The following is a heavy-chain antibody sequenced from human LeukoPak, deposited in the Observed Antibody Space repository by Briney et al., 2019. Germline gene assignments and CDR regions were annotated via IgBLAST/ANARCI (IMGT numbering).Heavy chain of an antibody. CDR3: ARELWFGESSGFDY. V-gene: IGHV1-18*01. CDR1: GYTFTSYG. J-gene: IGHJ4*02. CDR2: ISAYNGNT. Sequence: ASVKVSCKASGYTFTSYGISWVRQAPGQGLEWMGWISAYNGNTNYAQKLQGRVTMTTDTSTSTAYMELRSLGSDDTAVYYCARELWFGESSGFDYWGQGTLVTVSS. D-gene: IGHD3-10*01.